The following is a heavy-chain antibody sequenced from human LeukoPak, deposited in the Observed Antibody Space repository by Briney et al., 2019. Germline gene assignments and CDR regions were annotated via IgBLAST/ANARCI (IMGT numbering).Heavy chain of an antibody. D-gene: IGHD3-10*01. Sequence: ASVKVSCKASGYTFTSYYMHWVRQAPGQGLEWMGWISAYNGNTNYAQKLQGRVTMTTDTSTSTAYMELRSLRSDDTAVYYCARSPPMVRGVTYPWNYYYYYYMDVWGKGTTVTISS. V-gene: IGHV1-18*04. CDR1: GYTFTSYY. CDR3: ARSPPMVRGVTYPWNYYYYYYMDV. J-gene: IGHJ6*03. CDR2: ISAYNGNT.